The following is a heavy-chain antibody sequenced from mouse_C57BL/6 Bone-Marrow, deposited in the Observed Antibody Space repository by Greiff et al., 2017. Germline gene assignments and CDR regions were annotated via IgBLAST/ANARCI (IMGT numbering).Heavy chain of an antibody. J-gene: IGHJ3*01. D-gene: IGHD4-1*02. CDR2: IHPNSGST. Sequence: QVQLQQPGAELVKPGASVKLSCKASGYTFTSYWMHWVKQRPGQGLEWIGMIHPNSGSTNYNEKFKSKATLTVDKSSSTAYMQLSSLTSEDSAVYCCARSNWVPAWFAYWGQGTLVTVSA. CDR1: GYTFTSYW. CDR3: ARSNWVPAWFAY. V-gene: IGHV1-64*01.